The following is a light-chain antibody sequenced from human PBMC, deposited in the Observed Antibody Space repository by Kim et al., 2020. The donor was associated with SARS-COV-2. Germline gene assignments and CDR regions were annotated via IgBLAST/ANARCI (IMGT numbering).Light chain of an antibody. J-gene: IGKJ1*01. CDR3: QQYYTYPQT. V-gene: IGKV1-8*01. CDR2: AAS. CDR1: QGISSY. Sequence: ASQITQSPSSLSASTGDRVTITCRASQGISSYLAWYQQKPGKAPKVLIYAASTLQSGVPSRFSGSGSGTDFTLTISCLQSEDFATYYCQQYYTYPQTFGQGTKVDIK.